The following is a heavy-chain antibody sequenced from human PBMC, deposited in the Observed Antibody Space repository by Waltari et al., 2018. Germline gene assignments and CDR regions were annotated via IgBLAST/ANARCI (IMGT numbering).Heavy chain of an antibody. CDR3: ARDLRSSWYVD. CDR1: GSSISSSSYY. CDR2: IYYSGST. J-gene: IGHJ4*02. V-gene: IGHV4-39*07. Sequence: QLQLQESGPGLVKPSETLSLTCTVSGSSISSSSYYWGWIRQPPGKGLEWIGSIYYSGSTYYNPSLKSRVTISVDTSKNQFSLKLSSVTAADTAVYYCARDLRSSWYVDWGQGTLVTVSS. D-gene: IGHD6-13*01.